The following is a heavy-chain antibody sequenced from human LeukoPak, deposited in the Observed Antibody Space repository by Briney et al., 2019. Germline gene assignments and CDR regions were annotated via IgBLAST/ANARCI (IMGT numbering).Heavy chain of an antibody. CDR3: ARYRSGSGSYSFDY. J-gene: IGHJ4*02. V-gene: IGHV1-18*01. CDR2: ISAYNGNT. CDR1: GYTFTSYG. Sequence: ASVKVSCKASGYTFTSYGISWVRQAPGQGLEWMGWISAYNGNTNYAQKLQGRVTMTTDTATSTAYMELRSLRSDDTAVYYCARYRSGSGSYSFDYWGQGTLVTVSS. D-gene: IGHD3-10*01.